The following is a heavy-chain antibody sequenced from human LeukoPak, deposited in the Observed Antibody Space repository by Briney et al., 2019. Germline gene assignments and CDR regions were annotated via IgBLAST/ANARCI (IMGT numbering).Heavy chain of an antibody. CDR3: AKDHSHVDSSGYDQELDY. D-gene: IGHD3-22*01. V-gene: IGHV3-30*18. Sequence: PGGSLRLSCAASGFTFSSYGMHWVRQAPGKGLEWVAVISYDGSNKYYADSVKGRFTISRDNSKNTLYLQMNSLRAEDTAVYYCAKDHSHVDSSGYDQELDYWGQGTLVTVSS. CDR1: GFTFSSYG. J-gene: IGHJ4*02. CDR2: ISYDGSNK.